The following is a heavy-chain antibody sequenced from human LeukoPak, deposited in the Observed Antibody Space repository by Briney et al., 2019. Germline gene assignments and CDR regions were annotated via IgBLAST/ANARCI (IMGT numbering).Heavy chain of an antibody. V-gene: IGHV3-11*01. CDR1: GFTFRDYY. CDR2: ISSRGTTT. CDR3: ARDRGSNNHFDQ. Sequence: PGGSLRLSCLASGFTFRDYYMTWIRQAPGKGLEWISFISSRGTTTDYADSVKGRFTISRDNANSTLFLQMNSLRAEDTAVYYCARDRGSNNHFDQWGQGTLVTVSS. D-gene: IGHD2-2*01. J-gene: IGHJ4*02.